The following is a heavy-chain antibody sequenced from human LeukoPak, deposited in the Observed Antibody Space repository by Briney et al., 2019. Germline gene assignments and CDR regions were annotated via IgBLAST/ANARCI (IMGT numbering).Heavy chain of an antibody. CDR1: GYTLTELS. CDR3: ATAIYCSSTSCPFDY. CDR2: FDPEDDET. V-gene: IGHV1-24*01. Sequence: ASVKVSCKVSGYTLTELSMHWVRQAPGKGLEWMGGFDPEDDETIYAQKFQGRVTMTEDTSTDTAYMELSSLRSEDTAVYYCATAIYCSSTSCPFDYWGQGTLVTVSS. D-gene: IGHD2-2*01. J-gene: IGHJ4*02.